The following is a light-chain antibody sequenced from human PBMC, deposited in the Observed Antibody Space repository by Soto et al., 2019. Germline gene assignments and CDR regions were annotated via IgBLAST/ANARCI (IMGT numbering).Light chain of an antibody. J-gene: IGKJ4*01. V-gene: IGKV3D-15*01. CDR2: GAS. CDR3: QQYNKWPFT. Sequence: EIVITQSPAILSVSPGETAALSCRASQSVSSNLAWYQQEPGQAPRLLIYGASTRATGIPARFSGSGSGTEFTLTISSLQSADFAVYYCQQYNKWPFTFGGGTKVEIK. CDR1: QSVSSN.